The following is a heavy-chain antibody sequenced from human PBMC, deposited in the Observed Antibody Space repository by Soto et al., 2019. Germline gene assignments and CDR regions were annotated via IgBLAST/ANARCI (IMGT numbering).Heavy chain of an antibody. Sequence: PGESLKISCKGSGYTFTSHWIGWVRQMPGKGLEWMGIIYPGDSDTRYSPSFQGQVIISADKSITTAYLQWSSLKASDTAMYYFVRVGLVGATSLSNAWFDPWGQGTLVTVSS. CDR1: GYTFTSHW. D-gene: IGHD1-26*01. V-gene: IGHV5-51*01. CDR3: VRVGLVGATSLSNAWFDP. J-gene: IGHJ5*02. CDR2: IYPGDSDT.